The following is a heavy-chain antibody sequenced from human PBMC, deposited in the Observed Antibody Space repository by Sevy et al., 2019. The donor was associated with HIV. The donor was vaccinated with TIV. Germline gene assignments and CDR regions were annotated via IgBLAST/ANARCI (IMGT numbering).Heavy chain of an antibody. J-gene: IGHJ6*03. CDR3: ARSPSSYCSSTSCYYYYYYYMDV. CDR2: ISAYNGNT. V-gene: IGHV1-18*01. Sequence: ASVKVSCKASGYTFTSYGISWVRQAPGQGLEWMGWISAYNGNTNYAQMLQGRVTMTTDTSTSTAYMELRSLRSDDTAVYYCARSPSSYCSSTSCYYYYYYYMDVWGKGTTVTVSS. CDR1: GYTFTSYG. D-gene: IGHD2-2*01.